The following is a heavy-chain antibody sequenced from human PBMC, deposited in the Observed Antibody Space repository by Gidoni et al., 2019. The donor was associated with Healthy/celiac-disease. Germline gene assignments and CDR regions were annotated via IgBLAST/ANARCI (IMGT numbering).Heavy chain of an antibody. CDR3: ARGYCSSTSCYPFDY. Sequence: EAQLVESGGGLVKPGGSLRLSCAASGFTFSSYSMNWVRQAPGKVLEWVSSISSSSSYIYYADSVKGRFTISRDNAKNSLYLQMNSLRAEDTAVYYCARGYCSSTSCYPFDYWGQGTLVTVSS. CDR2: ISSSSSYI. J-gene: IGHJ4*02. D-gene: IGHD2-2*01. CDR1: GFTFSSYS. V-gene: IGHV3-21*01.